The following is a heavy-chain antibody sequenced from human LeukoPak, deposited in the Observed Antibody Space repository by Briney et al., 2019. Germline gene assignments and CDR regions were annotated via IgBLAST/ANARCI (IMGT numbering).Heavy chain of an antibody. J-gene: IGHJ4*02. Sequence: GGSLRLSCAASGFTFSSYSMNWVPQARGKGLEWVSSISSSSSYIYYADSVKGRFTLSRDNAKNSLYLQMNSLRAEDTAVYYCARSTQAGSGDYWGQGTLVTVSS. CDR2: ISSSSSYI. V-gene: IGHV3-21*01. CDR1: GFTFSSYS. CDR3: ARSTQAGSGDY. D-gene: IGHD6-13*01.